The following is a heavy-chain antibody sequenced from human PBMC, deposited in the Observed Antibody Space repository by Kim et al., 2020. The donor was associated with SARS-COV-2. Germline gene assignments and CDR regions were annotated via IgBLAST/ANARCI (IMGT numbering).Heavy chain of an antibody. CDR3: ARGRRGRIVDTALGYFDY. V-gene: IGHV4-34*01. J-gene: IGHJ4*02. D-gene: IGHD5-18*01. CDR2: INHSGST. CDR1: GGSFSGYY. Sequence: SETLSLTCAVYGGSFSGYYWSWIRQPPGKGLEWIGEINHSGSTNYNPSLKSRVTISVDTSKNQFSLKLSSVTAADTAVYYCARGRRGRIVDTALGYFDYWGQGTLVTVSS.